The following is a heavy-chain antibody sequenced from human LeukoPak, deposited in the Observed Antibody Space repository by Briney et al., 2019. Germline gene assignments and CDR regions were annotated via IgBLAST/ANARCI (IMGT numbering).Heavy chain of an antibody. Sequence: GASVKVSCKASGGTFSSYAISWVRQAPGQGLEWMGGIIPIFGTANYAQKFQGRVTITADESTSTAYMELSSLRSEDTAVYYCAHTRGYSYGLPTPYFDYCGQGTLVTVSS. J-gene: IGHJ4*02. CDR3: AHTRGYSYGLPTPYFDY. D-gene: IGHD5-18*01. CDR2: IIPIFGTA. CDR1: GGTFSSYA. V-gene: IGHV1-69*13.